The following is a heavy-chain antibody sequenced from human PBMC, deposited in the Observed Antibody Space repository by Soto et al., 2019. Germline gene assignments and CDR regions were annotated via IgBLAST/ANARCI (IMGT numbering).Heavy chain of an antibody. CDR2: ISGSGGST. D-gene: IGHD2-2*01. Sequence: GGSLRLSCAASGFTFSSYAMSWVRQAPGKGLEWVSAISGSGGSTYYADSVKGRFTISRDNSKNTLYLQMNSLRAEDTAVYYCAKDASPYCSSTSCYLGDFDYWGQGTLVTVSS. CDR3: AKDASPYCSSTSCYLGDFDY. CDR1: GFTFSSYA. V-gene: IGHV3-23*01. J-gene: IGHJ4*02.